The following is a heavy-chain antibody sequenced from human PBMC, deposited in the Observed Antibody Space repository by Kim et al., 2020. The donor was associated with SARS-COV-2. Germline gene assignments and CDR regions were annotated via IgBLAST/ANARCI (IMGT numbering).Heavy chain of an antibody. V-gene: IGHV3-21*01. Sequence: IYYADAVKGRFTLSSDNAKNSLYLKMNSLRAEDTAVYYWARGSGSTTSDYWGQGTLVTVSS. CDR3: ARGSGSTTSDY. J-gene: IGHJ4*02. D-gene: IGHD1-26*01. CDR2: I.